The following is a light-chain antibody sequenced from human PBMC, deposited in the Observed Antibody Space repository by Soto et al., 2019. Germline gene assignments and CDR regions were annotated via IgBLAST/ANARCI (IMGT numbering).Light chain of an antibody. J-gene: IGKJ2*01. V-gene: IGKV3-20*01. CDR3: QQYGSSPYT. Sequence: SVLTQSPGTLSLSPGERATLSCRASQSVRSNFLAWYQHKPGRAPRLLIAAASHRPSGIPDKFSGSGSGTDFTLTISSLEPEDFAVYYCQQYGSSPYTFRQGTKLEIK. CDR2: AAS. CDR1: QSVRSNF.